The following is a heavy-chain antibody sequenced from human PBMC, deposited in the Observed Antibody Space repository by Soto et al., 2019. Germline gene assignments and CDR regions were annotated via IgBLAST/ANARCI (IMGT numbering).Heavy chain of an antibody. V-gene: IGHV3-74*01. CDR1: GFTFSSYW. Sequence: SLRLSCAASGFTFSSYWMHWVRQARGKGLVWVSRIKSDGTSTSYADSVKGRFTISRDNAKNTVYLQMNSLRVEDTAVYYCARGIRNYYGVDVRGQGTTVTVS. CDR2: IKSDGTST. J-gene: IGHJ6*02. CDR3: ARGIRNYYGVDV.